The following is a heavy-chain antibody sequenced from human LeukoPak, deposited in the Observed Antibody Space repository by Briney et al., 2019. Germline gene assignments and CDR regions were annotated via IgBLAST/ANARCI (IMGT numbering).Heavy chain of an antibody. Sequence: GGSLRLSCAASGFTFSSYGMSWVRQAPGKGLEGGSGISGSGDTTYYADAVKGRFTISRDNSKNTLYLQMNSLRAEDRAVYYCATNPRYSDWLMYYFDYWGQGTLVTVSS. V-gene: IGHV3-23*01. CDR1: GFTFSSYG. J-gene: IGHJ4*02. D-gene: IGHD3-9*01. CDR3: ATNPRYSDWLMYYFDY. CDR2: ISGSGDTT.